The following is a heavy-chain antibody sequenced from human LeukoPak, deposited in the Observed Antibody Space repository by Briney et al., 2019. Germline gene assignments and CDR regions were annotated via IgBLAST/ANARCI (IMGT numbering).Heavy chain of an antibody. CDR2: MNPNSGNT. V-gene: IGHV1-8*01. J-gene: IGHJ5*02. CDR3: ALLYYDSSGYVVP. CDR1: GYTFTSCD. D-gene: IGHD3-22*01. Sequence: ASVKVSCKASGYTFTSCDINWVPQATGQGLEWMGWMNPNSGNTGYAQKFQGRVTMTRNTSISTAYMELSSLRSEDTAVYYCALLYYDSSGYVVPWAQGTLVTVSS.